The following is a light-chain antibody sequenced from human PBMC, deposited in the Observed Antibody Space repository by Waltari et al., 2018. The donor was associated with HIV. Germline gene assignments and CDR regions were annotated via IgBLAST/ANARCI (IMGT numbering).Light chain of an antibody. V-gene: IGLV3-25*03. Sequence: SSDLTQPPSMSLSPGQTARITCSGDALPKQYVYWYQQKPGQAPVLIISRDNERPSGVPDRFSGSRSGTTATATLTISGGQTEDEADYYCQSADITNIWVFGGGTKLTVL. J-gene: IGLJ2*01. CDR1: ALPKQY. CDR2: RDN. CDR3: QSADITNIWV.